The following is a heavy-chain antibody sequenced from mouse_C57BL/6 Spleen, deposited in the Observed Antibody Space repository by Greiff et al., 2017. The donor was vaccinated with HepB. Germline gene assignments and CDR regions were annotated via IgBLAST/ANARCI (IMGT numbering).Heavy chain of an antibody. Sequence: VQLQQSGAELVRPGASVKLSCTASGFNIKDDYMHWVKQRPEQGLEWIGWIDPENGDTEYASKFQGKATITADTSSNTAYLQLSSLTSEDTAVYYCTTGTVVAPDAMDYWGQGTSVTVSS. CDR3: TTGTVVAPDAMDY. V-gene: IGHV14-4*01. J-gene: IGHJ4*01. D-gene: IGHD1-1*01. CDR2: IDPENGDT. CDR1: GFNIKDDY.